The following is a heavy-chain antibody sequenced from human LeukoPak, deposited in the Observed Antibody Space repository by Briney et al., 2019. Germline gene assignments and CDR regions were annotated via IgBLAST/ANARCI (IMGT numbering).Heavy chain of an antibody. V-gene: IGHV4-38-2*02. CDR1: GYSISRDYF. CDR3: VRDIGQLRSDY. Sequence: SETLSLTCVVSGYSISRDYFWGWIRQPPGKGLEWIGTISHSGTTFYKPSLKTRITISLDASKNQFSPKVNSVTAADTAMYYCVRDIGQLRSDYWGQGILVTVSS. CDR2: ISHSGTT. J-gene: IGHJ4*02. D-gene: IGHD2-2*01.